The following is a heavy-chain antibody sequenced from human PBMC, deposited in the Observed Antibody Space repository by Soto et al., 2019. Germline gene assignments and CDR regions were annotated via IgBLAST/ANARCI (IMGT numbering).Heavy chain of an antibody. Sequence: SVKVSCKASGGTFSSYAISWVRQAPGQGLEWMGGIIPIFGTANYAQKFQGRVTITADKSTSTAYMELSSLRSEDTAVYYCARDNRALTTYQYFDYWGQGTLVTVSS. CDR1: GGTFSSYA. CDR2: IIPIFGTA. D-gene: IGHD4-4*01. CDR3: ARDNRALTTYQYFDY. J-gene: IGHJ4*02. V-gene: IGHV1-69*06.